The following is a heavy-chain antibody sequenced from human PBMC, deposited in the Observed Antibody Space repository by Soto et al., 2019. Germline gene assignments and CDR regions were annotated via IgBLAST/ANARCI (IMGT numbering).Heavy chain of an antibody. V-gene: IGHV4-61*01. D-gene: IGHD2-8*01. Sequence: SETLSLTCTVSGGSVSSGSYYWSWIRQPPGKGLEWIGYIYYSGSTNYNPSLKSRVTISVDTSKNQFSLKLSSVTAADTAVYYCARGHRHIVLMVYAPSLFDYWGQGTLVTVSS. CDR1: GGSVSSGSYY. CDR3: ARGHRHIVLMVYAPSLFDY. CDR2: IYYSGST. J-gene: IGHJ4*02.